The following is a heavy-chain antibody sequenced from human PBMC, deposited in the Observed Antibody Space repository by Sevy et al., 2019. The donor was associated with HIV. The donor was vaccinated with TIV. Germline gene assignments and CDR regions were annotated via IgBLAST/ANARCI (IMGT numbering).Heavy chain of an antibody. Sequence: GGSLRLSCVASGFTFNNAWMNWVRQAPGKGLEWVGRIKSKGDGGTTDYAAPVKGRLTISRDDSKDTLYLQMNSLKTEDTAVYYCATRNVLRFLEWLPRRNNYYYGMDVWGQGTTVTVSS. D-gene: IGHD3-3*01. CDR3: ATRNVLRFLEWLPRRNNYYYGMDV. V-gene: IGHV3-15*07. CDR2: IKSKGDGGTT. CDR1: GFTFNNAW. J-gene: IGHJ6*02.